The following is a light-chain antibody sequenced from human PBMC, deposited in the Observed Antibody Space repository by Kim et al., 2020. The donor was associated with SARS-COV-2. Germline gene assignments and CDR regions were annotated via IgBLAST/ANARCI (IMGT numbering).Light chain of an antibody. CDR2: EVN. J-gene: IGLJ3*02. V-gene: IGLV2-18*02. Sequence: QSALTQPPSVSGSPGQSVTISCTGTSSDVGSYNRVSWYQQPPGTAPKLMIYEVNKRPSGVPDRFSGSKSGNTASLTISGLQAEDEADYYCSSYTSSSTFNWVFGGGTQLTVL. CDR3: SSYTSSSTFNWV. CDR1: SSDVGSYNR.